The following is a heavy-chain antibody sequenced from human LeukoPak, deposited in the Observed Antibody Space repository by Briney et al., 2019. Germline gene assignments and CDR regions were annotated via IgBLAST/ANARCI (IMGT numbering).Heavy chain of an antibody. CDR3: AREGGGYCGGDCYSYYFDY. Sequence: SETLSLTCTVSVGSLSSGSYYWSWIRQPAGKGLEWIGRIYTSGSTNYNPSLKSRVTISVDTSKNQFSLKLSSVTAADTAVYYCAREGGGYCGGDCYSYYFDYWGQGTLVTVSS. CDR1: VGSLSSGSYY. CDR2: IYTSGST. V-gene: IGHV4-61*02. J-gene: IGHJ4*02. D-gene: IGHD2-21*02.